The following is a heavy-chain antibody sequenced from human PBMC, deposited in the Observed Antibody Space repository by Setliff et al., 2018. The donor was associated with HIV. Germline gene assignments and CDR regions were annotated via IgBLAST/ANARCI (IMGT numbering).Heavy chain of an antibody. Sequence: SETLSLTCTVSGGSMNSYYWNWIRQPPGKGLEWIGYIYYSGSTNYNPSLKSRVTISVDTSKNQFSLKLSSVTAADTAVYYCARKGNVGGWFDPWGQGTQVTVSS. V-gene: IGHV4-59*01. CDR1: GGSMNSYY. J-gene: IGHJ5*02. D-gene: IGHD3-16*01. CDR2: IYYSGST. CDR3: ARKGNVGGWFDP.